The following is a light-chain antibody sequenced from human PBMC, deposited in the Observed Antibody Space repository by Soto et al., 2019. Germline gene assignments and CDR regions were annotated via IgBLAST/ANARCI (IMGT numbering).Light chain of an antibody. CDR1: SSNIGAGYV. CDR3: KAWHNRLNALGV. V-gene: IGLV1-40*01. CDR2: GNS. J-gene: IGLJ3*02. Sequence: QSVLTQPPSVSGAPGQRVTISCTGSSSNIGAGYVVHWYQQLPGTAPKLLIYGNSNRPSGVPDQFSGSKSGTSASLAITGLQSEEEVDYYFKAWHNRLNALGVFGGGTKLTVL.